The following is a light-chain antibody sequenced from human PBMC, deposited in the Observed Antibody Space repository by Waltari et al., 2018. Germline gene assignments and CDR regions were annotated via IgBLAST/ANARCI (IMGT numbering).Light chain of an antibody. CDR3: QQCSNWPT. CDR2: DAS. CDR1: QNVRTY. J-gene: IGKJ2*01. Sequence: IVFTQSPATLSLSPGERATLPCRVSQNVRTYFAWYQQKPGQSPRLIFSDASKRAAGVPARFSGSGSGTDFTLTINTQEPEDYAVYFCQQCSNWPTFGQVTKLEIK. V-gene: IGKV3-11*01.